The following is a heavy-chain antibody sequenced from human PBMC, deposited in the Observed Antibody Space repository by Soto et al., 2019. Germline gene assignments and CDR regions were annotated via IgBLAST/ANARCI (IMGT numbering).Heavy chain of an antibody. CDR1: GFTFNIYG. CDR2: ISYDGSNQ. V-gene: IGHV3-30*18. CDR3: AKDQASGQGSFDS. Sequence: AGSLRLSCAASGFTFNIYGMHWVRQAPDKGLEWVALISYDGSNQYYADSVKGRFTISRDNSKNTLFLQMNSLRADDTAVYYCAKDQASGQGSFDSWGQGTLVTVYS. J-gene: IGHJ4*02.